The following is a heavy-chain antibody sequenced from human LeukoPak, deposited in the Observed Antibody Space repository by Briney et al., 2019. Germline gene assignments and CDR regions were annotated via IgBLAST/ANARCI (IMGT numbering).Heavy chain of an antibody. CDR3: ASGSGSYRTPYYYMDV. D-gene: IGHD3-10*01. CDR1: GFTFSSYA. Sequence: GGSLRLSCAASGFTFSSYAMSWVRQAPGKGLEWVSTICVRTGSTYYADSVKGRFTISRDNSKDTLSLLMNSLRAEDTAVYYCASGSGSYRTPYYYMDVWGTGTTVTVSS. V-gene: IGHV3-23*01. J-gene: IGHJ6*03. CDR2: ICVRTGST.